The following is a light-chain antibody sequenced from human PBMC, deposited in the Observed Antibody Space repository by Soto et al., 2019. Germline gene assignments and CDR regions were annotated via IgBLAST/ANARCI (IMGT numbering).Light chain of an antibody. CDR1: SSDVGGYNY. V-gene: IGLV2-8*01. CDR2: EVS. Sequence: QSALTQPPSASGSPGQSVTISCTGTSSDVGGYNYASWYQQHPGKAPKLMIYEVSKRPSGVPDRFSGSKSGNTASLTVSGLQAEDEADYYCSSYAGSNNFEVFGGGTQLTVL. CDR3: SSYAGSNNFEV. J-gene: IGLJ2*01.